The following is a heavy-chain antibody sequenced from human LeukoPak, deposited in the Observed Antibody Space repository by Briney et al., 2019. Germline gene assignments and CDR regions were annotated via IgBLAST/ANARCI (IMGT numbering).Heavy chain of an antibody. V-gene: IGHV3-74*01. J-gene: IGHJ4*02. D-gene: IGHD1-1*01. CDR1: GFTFSNSW. Sequence: SGGSLRLPCAASGFTFSNSWMHWVRQVPGKGLLWVSRISSDGSSSIYADSVKGRFTISRDNAKNTLYLQMNSLRAEDTAVYYCARMATAFDYWGQGTLVTVSS. CDR2: ISSDGSSS. CDR3: ARMATAFDY.